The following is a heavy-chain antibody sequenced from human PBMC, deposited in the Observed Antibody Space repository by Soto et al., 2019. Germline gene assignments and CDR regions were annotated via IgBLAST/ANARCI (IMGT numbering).Heavy chain of an antibody. V-gene: IGHV3-33*06. CDR1: GFTFSSYG. CDR2: IWYDGSDK. Sequence: QVQLVESGGGVVQPGRSLRLSCAASGFTFSSYGMHWVRQAPGKGLGWVAVIWYDGSDKFYADSVKGRFTISRDNSKNTLYLQMHSLTAEDTAVYYCAKGGGTTLPLDSWGQGTLVTVSS. J-gene: IGHJ4*02. D-gene: IGHD1-7*01. CDR3: AKGGGTTLPLDS.